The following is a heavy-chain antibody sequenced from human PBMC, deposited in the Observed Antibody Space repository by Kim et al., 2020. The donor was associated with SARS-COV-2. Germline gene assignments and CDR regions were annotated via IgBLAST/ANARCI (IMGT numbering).Heavy chain of an antibody. CDR1: GFTFSDYY. Sequence: GGSLRLSCAASGFTFSDYYMSWIRQAPGKGLEWVSYISSSGSTIYYADSVKGRFTISRDNAKNSLYLQMNSLRAEDTAVYYCARPQGILNSGSYPIGPYYYYGMDVWGQGTTVTVSS. D-gene: IGHD1-26*01. J-gene: IGHJ6*02. CDR2: ISSSGSTI. CDR3: ARPQGILNSGSYPIGPYYYYGMDV. V-gene: IGHV3-11*04.